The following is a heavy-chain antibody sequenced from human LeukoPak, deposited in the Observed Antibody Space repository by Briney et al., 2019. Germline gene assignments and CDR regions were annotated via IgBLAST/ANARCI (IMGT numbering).Heavy chain of an antibody. Sequence: ASVRVSCKASGGTFSSYAISWVRQAPGQGLEWMGGIIPIFGTANYAQKFQGRVTITADESTSTAYMELSSLRSEDTAVYYCATVPIAVAGTAHFDYWGQGTLVTVSS. V-gene: IGHV1-69*13. CDR1: GGTFSSYA. D-gene: IGHD6-19*01. CDR2: IIPIFGTA. CDR3: ATVPIAVAGTAHFDY. J-gene: IGHJ4*02.